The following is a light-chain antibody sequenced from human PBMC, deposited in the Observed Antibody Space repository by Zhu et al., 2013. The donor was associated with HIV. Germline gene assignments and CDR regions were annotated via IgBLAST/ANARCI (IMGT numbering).Light chain of an antibody. CDR1: EGVNTGY. V-gene: IGKV3-20*01. Sequence: IVLTQSPGTLSLSPGERATLSCRASEGVNTGYLAWYQQIPGQAPRLLISGTSNRATGIPDRFSGSGSGTDFTLTISGVEPEDFAKYYCQQYDTSTPMYTFGQGTNLEIK. J-gene: IGKJ2*01. CDR3: QQYDTSTPMYT. CDR2: GTS.